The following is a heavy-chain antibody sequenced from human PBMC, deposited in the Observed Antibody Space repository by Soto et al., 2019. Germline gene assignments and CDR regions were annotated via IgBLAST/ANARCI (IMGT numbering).Heavy chain of an antibody. CDR2: INHSGST. CDR1: GGSFSGYY. D-gene: IGHD2-2*01. V-gene: IGHV4-34*01. Sequence: SETLSLTCAVYGGSFSGYYWSWIRQPPGKGLEWIGEINHSGSTNYNPPLKSRVTISVDTSKNQFSLKLSSVTAADTAVYYCARMVVVVPAARPRDAFDIWGQGTMVTVSS. CDR3: ARMVVVVPAARPRDAFDI. J-gene: IGHJ3*02.